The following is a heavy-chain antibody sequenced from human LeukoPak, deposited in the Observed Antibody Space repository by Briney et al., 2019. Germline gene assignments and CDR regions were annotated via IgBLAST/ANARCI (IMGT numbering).Heavy chain of an antibody. Sequence: ASAKVSCKASGGTLSGYAISWVRQAPGQGLEWMGGIIPIYGTPHSAQKFQGRVTITTDESTSTAFMDLSSLRSEDTAVYYCARGKLGYYYYHMDAWGKGTTVTVSS. CDR1: GGTLSGYA. CDR2: IIPIYGTP. CDR3: ARGKLGYYYYHMDA. D-gene: IGHD3-3*02. J-gene: IGHJ6*03. V-gene: IGHV1-69*05.